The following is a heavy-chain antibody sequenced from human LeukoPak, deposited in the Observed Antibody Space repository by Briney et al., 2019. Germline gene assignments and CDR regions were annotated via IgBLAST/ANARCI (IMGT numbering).Heavy chain of an antibody. CDR3: ARDLFGDDIVVVTASRPPLGY. CDR2: IKTKTDGGTT. D-gene: IGHD2-21*02. CDR1: GFTFSSYA. Sequence: GGSLRLSCAASGFTFSSYAMSWVRQAPGKGLEWVGRIKTKTDGGTTDYAAPVKGRFTISRDDSKNTLYLQMNSLRAEDTAVYYCARDLFGDDIVVVTASRPPLGYWGQGTLVTVSS. J-gene: IGHJ4*02. V-gene: IGHV3-15*01.